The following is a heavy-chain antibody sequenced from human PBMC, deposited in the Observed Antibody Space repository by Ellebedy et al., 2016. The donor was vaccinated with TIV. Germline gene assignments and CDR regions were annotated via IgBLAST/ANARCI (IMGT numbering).Heavy chain of an antibody. CDR3: GRGGTYAVY. D-gene: IGHD1-26*01. CDR1: GFTFSNFW. V-gene: IGHV3-74*01. Sequence: PGGSLRLSCAASGFTFSNFWMHWVRQVPGKGLVWVSRISDDGSSTSYADSVKGRFTISRDNAKNTLYLQMNSLRAEDTAVYYCGRGGTYAVYWGQGTLVTVSP. CDR2: ISDDGSST. J-gene: IGHJ4*02.